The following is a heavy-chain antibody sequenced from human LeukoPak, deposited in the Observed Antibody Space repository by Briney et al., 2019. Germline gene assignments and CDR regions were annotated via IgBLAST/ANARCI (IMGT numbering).Heavy chain of an antibody. Sequence: SSETLSLTRAVSGYSISSGYYWGWIRQPPGKGLEWIGYIYSSGSTSYNPSLKSRTTISLDTSKNQFFLKLSSVTAADTAVYYCARDHGLLGIDYWGQGTLVTVSS. D-gene: IGHD2-15*01. V-gene: IGHV4-30-4*08. J-gene: IGHJ4*02. CDR2: IYSSGST. CDR3: ARDHGLLGIDY. CDR1: GYSISSGYY.